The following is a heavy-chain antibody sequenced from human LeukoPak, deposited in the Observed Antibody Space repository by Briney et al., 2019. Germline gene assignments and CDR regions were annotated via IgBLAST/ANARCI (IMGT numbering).Heavy chain of an antibody. V-gene: IGHV1-2*02. Sequence: ASVKVSCKASGYTFTSYYMHWVRQAPGQGLEWMGWINPNSGGTNYAQKFQGRVTMTRDTSISTAYMELSRLRSDDTAVYYCAIGGLDSGSYAFDFDYWGQGTLVTVSS. CDR2: INPNSGGT. CDR1: GYTFTSYY. D-gene: IGHD1-26*01. J-gene: IGHJ4*02. CDR3: AIGGLDSGSYAFDFDY.